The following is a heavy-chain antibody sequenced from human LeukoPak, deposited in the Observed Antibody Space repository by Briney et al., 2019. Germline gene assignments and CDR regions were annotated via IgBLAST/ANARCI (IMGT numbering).Heavy chain of an antibody. CDR3: AVNPSRYFDH. CDR1: GVAFSRFA. V-gene: IGHV3-30-3*01. Sequence: GGSLRLSCAASGVAFSRFAMQWVRQAPGKGLEWLAVISDDGSRQYYTDSVQGRFTISRDNSKNTLYLQMNSLRGEDTAVYYCAVNPSRYFDHWGQGTLVTVSS. J-gene: IGHJ4*02. D-gene: IGHD1-14*01. CDR2: ISDDGSRQ.